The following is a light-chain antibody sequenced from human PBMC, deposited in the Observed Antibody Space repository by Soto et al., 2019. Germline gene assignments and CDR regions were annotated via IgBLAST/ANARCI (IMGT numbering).Light chain of an antibody. J-gene: IGKJ4*01. CDR1: QSVSSY. CDR3: QQRSNWPLD. CDR2: DAP. Sequence: EIVLTQSPATLSLSPGERATLSCRASQSVSSYLAWYQQKPGQAPRLLIYDAPNRATGIPARFSGSGSGTDFTLTISSLAPEDFAVYYCQQRSNWPLDFGGGTKVEIK. V-gene: IGKV3-11*01.